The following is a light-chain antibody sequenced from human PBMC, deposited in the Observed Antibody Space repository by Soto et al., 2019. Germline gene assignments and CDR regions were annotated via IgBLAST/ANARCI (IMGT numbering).Light chain of an antibody. J-gene: IGKJ4*01. CDR3: QQYDNLPPT. CDR1: QAIYHY. CDR2: DAS. Sequence: DIPMTQSPSSLSASVGDRITITCQASQAIYHYLNWYQQKPGKAPQLLIYDASSLTPGVPSRFSGSGSGTQFSLTISSLQPEDVGTYHCQQYDNLPPTFGGGTKVGIK. V-gene: IGKV1-33*01.